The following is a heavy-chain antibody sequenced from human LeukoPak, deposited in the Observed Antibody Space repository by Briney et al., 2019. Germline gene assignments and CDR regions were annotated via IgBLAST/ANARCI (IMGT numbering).Heavy chain of an antibody. CDR2: IRYDGSNK. J-gene: IGHJ4*02. V-gene: IGHV3-30*02. CDR1: GFTFSSYG. Sequence: GGSLRLSCAASGFTFSSYGMHWVRQAPGKGLEWVAFIRYDGSNKYYADSVKGRFTISRDNSKNTLYLQMNSLRAEDTAVYYCAKIAAYRYGYEDYWGQGTLVTVSS. D-gene: IGHD5-18*01. CDR3: AKIAAYRYGYEDY.